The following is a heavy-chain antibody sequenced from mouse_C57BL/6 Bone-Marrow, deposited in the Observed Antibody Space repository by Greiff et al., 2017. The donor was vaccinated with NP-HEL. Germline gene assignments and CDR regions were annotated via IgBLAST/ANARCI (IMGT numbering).Heavy chain of an antibody. J-gene: IGHJ1*03. Sequence: VQLKESGAELVRPGTSVKVSCKASGYAFTNYLIEWVKQRPGQGLEWIGVINPGSGGTNYNEKFKGKATLTADKSSSTAYMQLSSLTSEDSAVYFCARWVVTTGDWYFDVWGTGTTVTVSS. D-gene: IGHD2-5*01. CDR3: ARWVVTTGDWYFDV. V-gene: IGHV1-54*01. CDR2: INPGSGGT. CDR1: GYAFTNYL.